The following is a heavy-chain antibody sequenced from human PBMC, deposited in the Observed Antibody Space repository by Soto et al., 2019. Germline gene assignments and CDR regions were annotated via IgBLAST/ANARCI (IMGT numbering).Heavy chain of an antibody. J-gene: IGHJ6*02. CDR1: GFTFSGHA. V-gene: IGHV3-33*01. Sequence: QVQVVESGGGVVQPGRSLRLSYTASGFTFSGHAMHLVRHPPCKGLEWVAQIWYDGSNNYYSDSVKGQFTISRDNSKNTLYAQVDSLRVEDTAVYYCARDGQSLAPYALDVWGQGTSVTVSS. D-gene: IGHD6-19*01. CDR2: IWYDGSNN. CDR3: ARDGQSLAPYALDV.